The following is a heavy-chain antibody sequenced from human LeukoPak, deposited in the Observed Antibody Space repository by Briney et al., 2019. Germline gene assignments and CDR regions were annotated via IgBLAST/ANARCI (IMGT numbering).Heavy chain of an antibody. J-gene: IGHJ4*02. CDR3: AKRGYCYDSSGYYYFDY. V-gene: IGHV3-23*01. CDR2: MSGSGGTT. D-gene: IGHD3-22*01. CDR1: GFTFSSYA. Sequence: GGSLRLSCAASGFTFSSYAISWVRQAREKGLEWVSVMSGSGGTTHYADYVKGRFTISRDNYKNTLYLQMNSLRDEDTAVYYCAKRGYCYDSSGYYYFDYWGQGTLVTVSS.